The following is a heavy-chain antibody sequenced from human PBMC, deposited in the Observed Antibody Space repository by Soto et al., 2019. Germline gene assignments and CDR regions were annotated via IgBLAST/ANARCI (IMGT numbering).Heavy chain of an antibody. CDR3: ATLPLYSNFLKKQFDY. CDR1: GFTFSSYS. D-gene: IGHD4-4*01. CDR2: ISSSSSYI. V-gene: IGHV3-21*01. J-gene: IGHJ4*02. Sequence: PGGSLRLSCAASGFTFSSYSMNWVRQAPGKGLEWVSSISSSSSYIYYADSVKGRFTVSRDNAKNSLYLQMNSLRAEDTAVYYCATLPLYSNFLKKQFDYWGQGTLVTVSS.